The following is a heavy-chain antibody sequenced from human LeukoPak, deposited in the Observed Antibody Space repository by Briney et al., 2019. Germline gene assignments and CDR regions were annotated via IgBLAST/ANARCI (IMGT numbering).Heavy chain of an antibody. CDR1: GFTFSGSA. Sequence: GGSLRLSCAASGFTFSGSAIHWVRQASGKGLEWVGRIRSKANNYATAYAASGKGRFTLSRDDSKNTVYLQMDRLRTEDTAVYYCASRGDSSGYSYPFDYWGQGTLVTVSS. V-gene: IGHV3-73*01. CDR2: IRSKANNYAT. CDR3: ASRGDSSGYSYPFDY. J-gene: IGHJ4*02. D-gene: IGHD3-22*01.